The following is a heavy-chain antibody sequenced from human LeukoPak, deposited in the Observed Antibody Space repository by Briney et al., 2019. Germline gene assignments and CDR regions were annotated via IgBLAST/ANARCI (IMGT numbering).Heavy chain of an antibody. D-gene: IGHD3-22*01. Sequence: SETLSLTCTVSGDSVDSSSHYWAWFRQPPGMALEWIVSIYFTGTTYYNPSLRSRVTISIDTSKNQFSLRLGPVTAADTAVYYCARDQPDSSGYYLSPNFDYWGQGTLVTVSS. CDR2: IYFTGTT. J-gene: IGHJ4*02. V-gene: IGHV4-39*07. CDR3: ARDQPDSSGYYLSPNFDY. CDR1: GDSVDSSSHY.